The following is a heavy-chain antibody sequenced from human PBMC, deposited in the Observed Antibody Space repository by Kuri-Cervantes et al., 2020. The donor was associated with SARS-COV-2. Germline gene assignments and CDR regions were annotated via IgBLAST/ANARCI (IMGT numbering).Heavy chain of an antibody. CDR2: IYYSGST. D-gene: IGHD6-13*01. V-gene: IGHV4-39*01. CDR1: GFTFSSYW. CDR3: ARLLETYSSSWYASQCYFDY. Sequence: ESLKISCAASGFTFSSYWMHWVRQAPGKGLEWIGSIYYSGSTYYNPSLKSRVTISVDTSKNQFSLKLSSVAAADTAVYYCARLLETYSSSWYASQCYFDYWGQGTLVTVSS. J-gene: IGHJ4*02.